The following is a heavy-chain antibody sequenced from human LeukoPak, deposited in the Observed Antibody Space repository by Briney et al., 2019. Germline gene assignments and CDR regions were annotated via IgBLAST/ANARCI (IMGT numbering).Heavy chain of an antibody. CDR3: ASELLVYDFWGGYDTTRAMDV. Sequence: PGGSLRLSCAASEFTFSNYAMSWVRQAPGKGLEWVSTISGSSDSTYYADSVKGRFTISRDNSKTTLWLQMNSLRADDTAVYYCASELLVYDFWGGYDTTRAMDVWGQGTTVTVSS. CDR1: EFTFSNYA. J-gene: IGHJ6*02. D-gene: IGHD3-3*01. V-gene: IGHV3-23*01. CDR2: ISGSSDST.